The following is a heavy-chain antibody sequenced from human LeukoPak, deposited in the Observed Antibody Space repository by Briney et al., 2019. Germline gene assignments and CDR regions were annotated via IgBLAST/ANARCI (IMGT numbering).Heavy chain of an antibody. CDR2: INPNSGGT. D-gene: IGHD1-26*01. V-gene: IGHV1-2*04. J-gene: IGHJ6*02. Sequence: ASVKVSCKASGYTFTGYYMHWVRQAPGQGLEWMGWINPNSGGTNYAQKFQGWVTMTRDTSISTAYMELSRLRSDDTAVYYCAAWGVVGATRRGYGMDVWGQGTTVTVSS. CDR3: AAWGVVGATRRGYGMDV. CDR1: GYTFTGYY.